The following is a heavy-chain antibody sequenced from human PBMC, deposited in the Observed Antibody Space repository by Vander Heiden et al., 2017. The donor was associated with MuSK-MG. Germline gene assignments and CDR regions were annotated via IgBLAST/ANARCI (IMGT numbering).Heavy chain of an antibody. D-gene: IGHD3-22*01. CDR1: GYTFTSYD. V-gene: IGHV1-8*02. Sequence: QVQLVQSGAEVKKPGASVKVSCKAYGYTFTSYDINWVRQATGQGLEWMGWMNPNSGNTGYAQKFQGRVTMTRNTSISTAYMELSSLRSEDTAVYYCARAYYDSSGYYFDYWGQGTLVTVSS. CDR2: MNPNSGNT. J-gene: IGHJ4*02. CDR3: ARAYYDSSGYYFDY.